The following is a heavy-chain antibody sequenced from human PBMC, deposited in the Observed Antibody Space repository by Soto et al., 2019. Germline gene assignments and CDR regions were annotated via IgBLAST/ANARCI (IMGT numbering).Heavy chain of an antibody. Sequence: GAPVKLSSKASGYTFTSNSLHSLRHSPGQGLEWMGIINPSGGSTSYAQKFQGRVTMTRDTSTSTVYMELSSLRSEDTAVYYCARVSITIFGNYGMDIWGQGTTVTVYS. CDR1: GYTFTSNS. D-gene: IGHD3-3*01. CDR3: ARVSITIFGNYGMDI. V-gene: IGHV1-46*01. CDR2: INPSGGST. J-gene: IGHJ6*02.